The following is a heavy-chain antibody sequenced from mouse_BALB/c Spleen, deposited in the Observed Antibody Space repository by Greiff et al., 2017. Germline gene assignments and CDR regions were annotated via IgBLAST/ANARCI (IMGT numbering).Heavy chain of an antibody. CDR2: INSNGGST. V-gene: IGHV5-6-3*01. CDR1: GFTFSSYG. CDR3: ARDDRYLYYYAMDY. D-gene: IGHD2-14*01. Sequence: EVQGVESGGGLVQPGGSLKLSCAASGFTFSSYGMSWVRQTPDKRLELVATINSNGGSTYYPDSVKGRFTISRDNAKNTLYLQMSSLKSEDTAMYYCARDDRYLYYYAMDYWGQGTSVTVSS. J-gene: IGHJ4*01.